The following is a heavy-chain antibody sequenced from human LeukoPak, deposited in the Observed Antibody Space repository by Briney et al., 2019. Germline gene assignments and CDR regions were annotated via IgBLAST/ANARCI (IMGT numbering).Heavy chain of an antibody. J-gene: IGHJ3*02. CDR3: AREYSSSSGRRAFDI. V-gene: IGHV4-59*08. CDR1: GGSISSYY. D-gene: IGHD6-6*01. CDR2: IYYSGST. Sequence: SETLSLTCTVSGGSISSYYWSWIRQPPGKGLEWIGYIYYSGSTNYNPSLKSRLTISIDTSENQFSLKLSSVTAADTAVYYCAREYSSSSGRRAFDIWGQGTVVTVSS.